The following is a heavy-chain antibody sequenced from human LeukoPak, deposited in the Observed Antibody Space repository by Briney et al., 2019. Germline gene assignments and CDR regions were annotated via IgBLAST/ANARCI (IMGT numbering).Heavy chain of an antibody. V-gene: IGHV4-39*07. Sequence: SETLSLTCTVSGGSISSSSYYWGWIRQPPGKGLEWIGGIYYSGSTYYNPSLKSRVTISVDTSKNQFSLKLSSVTAADTAVYYCASLWFGEGDYWGQGTLVTVSS. D-gene: IGHD3-10*01. CDR3: ASLWFGEGDY. CDR1: GGSISSSSYY. CDR2: IYYSGST. J-gene: IGHJ4*02.